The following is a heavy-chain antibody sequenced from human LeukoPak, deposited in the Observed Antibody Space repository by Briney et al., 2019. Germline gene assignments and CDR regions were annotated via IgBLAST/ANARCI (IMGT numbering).Heavy chain of an antibody. D-gene: IGHD2-15*01. CDR3: ARKNYCSGGSCYSRGWFDP. V-gene: IGHV3-30*02. J-gene: IGHJ5*02. CDR1: GFTFSSYG. Sequence: GGSLRLSCAASGFTFSSYGMHWVRQAPGKGLEWVAFIRYDGSNKYYADSVKGRFTISRDNSKNTLYLQMNSLRAEDTAVYYCARKNYCSGGSCYSRGWFDPWGQGTLVTVSS. CDR2: IRYDGSNK.